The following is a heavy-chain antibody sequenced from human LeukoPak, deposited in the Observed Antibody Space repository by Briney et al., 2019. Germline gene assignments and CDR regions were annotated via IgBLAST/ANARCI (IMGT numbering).Heavy chain of an antibody. D-gene: IGHD3-10*01. J-gene: IGHJ4*02. Sequence: GASVKVSCKASGGTFSSYAISWVRQARGQGLEWMGGIIPISGTKSYAQDGQGRVTITTDKSTNTVYMELGSLKSEDTAVYYCASGALYDLGVYFCRYWGQGTLVTVSS. CDR2: IIPISGTK. V-gene: IGHV1-69*05. CDR3: ASGALYDLGVYFCRY. CDR1: GGTFSSYA.